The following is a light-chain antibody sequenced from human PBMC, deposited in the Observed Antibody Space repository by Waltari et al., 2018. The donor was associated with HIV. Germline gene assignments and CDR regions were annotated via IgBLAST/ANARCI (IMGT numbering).Light chain of an antibody. CDR2: DAS. Sequence: ETILTQSPGPLSLSPGERATLSCRASQRGSSSHLAWYQPKPGQAPRLLVYDASSRATGIPDRFSGSGSGTDFILTINGLEPEDFAVYYCQQYDNSRWTFGQGTKVEIK. V-gene: IGKV3-20*01. CDR1: QRGSSSH. CDR3: QQYDNSRWT. J-gene: IGKJ1*01.